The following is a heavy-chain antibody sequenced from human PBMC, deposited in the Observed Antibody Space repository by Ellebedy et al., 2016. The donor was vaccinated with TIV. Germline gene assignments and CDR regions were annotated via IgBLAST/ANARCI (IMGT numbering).Heavy chain of an antibody. V-gene: IGHV3-7*03. CDR1: GFTFSGYW. CDR3: SRAGGRHSTGSGFY. CDR2: IKEDGSEA. J-gene: IGHJ4*02. Sequence: GESLKISCAASGFTFSGYWMSWVRQAPGKGLEWVANIKEDGSEAYYVDSVKGRFTISRDNAKNSLYLQMSNLRAEYTAVFYCSRAGGRHSTGSGFYWGQGTRVTVST. D-gene: IGHD2-2*01.